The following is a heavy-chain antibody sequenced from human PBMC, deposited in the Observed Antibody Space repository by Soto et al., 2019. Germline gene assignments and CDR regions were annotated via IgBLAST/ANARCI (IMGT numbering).Heavy chain of an antibody. Sequence: QVQLQESGPGLVKPSGTLSLTWPFPGASSASCNWWVWVRRPQGKGLEWIGEIYHSGSTNNNPSLKSRVTISVDKSKNQFSLKLSSVTAADTAVYYCARDVPNSPYWGQGTLVTVSS. J-gene: IGHJ4*02. V-gene: IGHV4-4*02. CDR3: ARDVPNSPY. D-gene: IGHD2-2*01. CDR1: GASSASCNW. CDR2: IYHSGST.